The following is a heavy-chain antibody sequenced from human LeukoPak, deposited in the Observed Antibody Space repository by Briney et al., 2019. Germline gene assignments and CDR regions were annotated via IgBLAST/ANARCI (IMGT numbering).Heavy chain of an antibody. J-gene: IGHJ6*03. V-gene: IGHV4-38-2*02. CDR3: ARDGKYYYGSGSYSLEAHRRGAYYYYYYMDV. CDR2: IYHSGST. CDR1: GYSISSGYY. Sequence: SETLSLTCTVSGYSISSGYYWGWIRQPPGKGLEWIGSIYHSGSTYYNPSLKSRVTISVDTSKNQFSLKLSSVTAADTAVYYCARDGKYYYGSGSYSLEAHRRGAYYYYYYMDVWGKGTTVTVSS. D-gene: IGHD3-10*01.